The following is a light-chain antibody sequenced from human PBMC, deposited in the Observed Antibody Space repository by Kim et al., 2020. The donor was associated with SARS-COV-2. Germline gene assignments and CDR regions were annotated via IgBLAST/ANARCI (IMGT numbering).Light chain of an antibody. V-gene: IGLV3-9*01. J-gene: IGLJ3*02. Sequence: SYELTQPLSVSVALGQTARLTCGGNNIQTKNVHWYRQKPGQAPVLVMYKDSKRPSGISERFSGSNSGNTATLTITRAPAGDEADYYCQVWASGTWVFGGG. CDR3: QVWASGTWV. CDR2: KDS. CDR1: NIQTKN.